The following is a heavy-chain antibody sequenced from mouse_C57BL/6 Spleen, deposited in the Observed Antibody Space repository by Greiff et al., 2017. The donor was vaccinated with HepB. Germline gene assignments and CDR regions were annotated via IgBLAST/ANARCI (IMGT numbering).Heavy chain of an antibody. CDR2: IYPGDGDT. CDR3: ARNYYGSSFYYAMDY. Sequence: QVQLQQSGPELVKPGASVKISCKASGYALSSSWMNWVKQRPGKGLEWIGRIYPGDGDTNYNGKFKGKATLTADKSSSTAYMQLSSLTSEDSAVYFCARNYYGSSFYYAMDYWAQGTSVTVSS. V-gene: IGHV1-82*01. CDR1: GYALSSSW. D-gene: IGHD1-1*01. J-gene: IGHJ4*01.